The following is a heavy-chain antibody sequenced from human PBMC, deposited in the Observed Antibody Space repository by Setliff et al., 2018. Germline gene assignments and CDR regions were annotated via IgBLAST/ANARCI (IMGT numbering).Heavy chain of an antibody. Sequence: EASVKVSCKASGYTFTGYYMHWLRQAPGQGLEWMGIVNPSGGKTTLSQKFQGRVSMTADASTATVYMELHSLTSEDTAIYYCARAPWGDDYDSLYTRFDPWGQGSLVTVSS. CDR3: ARAPWGDDYDSLYTRFDP. V-gene: IGHV1-46*01. J-gene: IGHJ5*02. CDR1: GYTFTGYY. D-gene: IGHD3-22*01. CDR2: VNPSGGKT.